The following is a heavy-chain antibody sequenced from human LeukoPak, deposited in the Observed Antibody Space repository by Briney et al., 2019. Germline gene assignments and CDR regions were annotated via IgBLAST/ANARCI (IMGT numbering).Heavy chain of an antibody. D-gene: IGHD6-19*01. CDR3: VRQGNSGWYSPDYFDL. CDR2: IYYSGTT. CDR1: GGSISSSSYF. J-gene: IGHJ4*02. Sequence: SETLSLTCSVSGGSISSSSYFWAWIRQPPGKGPEWIGTIYYSGTTYYNPSLKSRVTMSVDTSNNRFSLKLTSVTAADMAVYYCVRQGNSGWYSPDYFDLWGQGTLVTVSS. V-gene: IGHV4-39*01.